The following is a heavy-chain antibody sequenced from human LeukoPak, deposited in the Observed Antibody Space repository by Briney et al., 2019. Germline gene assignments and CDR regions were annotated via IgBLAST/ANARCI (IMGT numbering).Heavy chain of an antibody. CDR1: GFTFTNDW. CDR2: IKSKGGGETI. D-gene: IGHD3-10*01. CDR3: TTDLGLTMIRGVIVY. Sequence: GGSLRLSCAASGFTFTNDWMSWVRQAPGKGLEWVGRIKSKGGGETIDNAAPVKGRFTMSRDDSKATLYLQMNSLKAEDTAVYYCTTDLGLTMIRGVIVYWGQGALVTVSS. V-gene: IGHV3-15*01. J-gene: IGHJ4*02.